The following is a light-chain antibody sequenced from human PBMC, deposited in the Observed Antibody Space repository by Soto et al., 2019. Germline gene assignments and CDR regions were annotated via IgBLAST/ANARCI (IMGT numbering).Light chain of an antibody. Sequence: EIVMTQSPATLSVSPGERATLSCRASQSVSSNLAWYQQKPGHAPRLLIYGASTRATGIPARFSGSGSGTELTLTISSLQSEDFAVYYCQQYNKWPPWTFGQGTKVEIK. V-gene: IGKV3-15*01. CDR1: QSVSSN. CDR2: GAS. CDR3: QQYNKWPPWT. J-gene: IGKJ1*01.